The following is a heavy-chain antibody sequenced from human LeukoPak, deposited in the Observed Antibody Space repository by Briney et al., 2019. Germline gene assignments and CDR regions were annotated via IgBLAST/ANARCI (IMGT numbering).Heavy chain of an antibody. CDR2: IIPIFGTA. D-gene: IGHD3-22*01. CDR1: GYTFTSYG. CDR3: ARGLEERDSSGYYC. V-gene: IGHV1-69*13. J-gene: IGHJ4*02. Sequence: SVKVSCKASGYTFTSYGISWVRQAPGQGLEWMGGIIPIFGTANYAQKFQGRVTITADESTSTAYMELGSLRSEDTTVYYCARGLEERDSSGYYCWGQGTLVTVSS.